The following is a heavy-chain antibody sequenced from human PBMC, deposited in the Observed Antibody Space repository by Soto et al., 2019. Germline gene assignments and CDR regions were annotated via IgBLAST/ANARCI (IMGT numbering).Heavy chain of an antibody. V-gene: IGHV4-59*01. D-gene: IGHD3-10*01. J-gene: IGHJ5*02. CDR2: IPYSGGP. CDR1: GDSIRSYF. Sequence: LETLSLTCNVSGDSIRSYFWSWFRQPPGKGLEWIGYIPYSGGPTYNPSLKSRVTISIDTSKKQFSLKMTSVTAADTAVYYCASSKMGLISVLEAWGQGTLVTVSS. CDR3: ASSKMGLISVLEA.